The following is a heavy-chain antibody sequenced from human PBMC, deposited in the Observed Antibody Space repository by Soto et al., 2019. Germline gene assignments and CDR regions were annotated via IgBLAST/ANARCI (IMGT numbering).Heavy chain of an antibody. D-gene: IGHD3-3*01. J-gene: IGHJ3*02. V-gene: IGHV3-64*01. CDR2: INSNGGST. CDR3: ARGFDFWSGYYPDGAFDI. CDR1: GFTFSTFS. Sequence: GGSLRLSCAASGFTFSTFSMHWVRQAPGKGLESVSGINSNGGSTYYGNSVKGRFTISRDNSKNTLYLQMGSLRPEDMAVYYCARGFDFWSGYYPDGAFDIWGQGTLVTVSS.